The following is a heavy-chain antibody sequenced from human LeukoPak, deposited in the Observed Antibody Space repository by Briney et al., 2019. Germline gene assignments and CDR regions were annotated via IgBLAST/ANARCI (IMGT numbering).Heavy chain of an antibody. V-gene: IGHV1-69*13. D-gene: IGHD5-24*01. CDR3: ATDRRWLQFRHFDY. CDR1: GYTFTSYG. Sequence: SVKVSCKASGYTFTSYGISWVRQAPGQGLEWMGGIIPIFGTAKYAQKFQGRVTITADESTTTAYMELSSLRSEDTALYYCATDRRWLQFRHFDYWGQGTLVTVSS. J-gene: IGHJ4*02. CDR2: IIPIFGTA.